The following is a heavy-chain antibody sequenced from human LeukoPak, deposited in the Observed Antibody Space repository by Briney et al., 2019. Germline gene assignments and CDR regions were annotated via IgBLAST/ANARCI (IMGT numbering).Heavy chain of an antibody. CDR3: AREYGSGTSGI. CDR2: IIPLFGTP. Sequence: ASVKVSCKASGGTFSSYTISWVRQAPGQGLEWMGGIIPLFGTPDYAQKFQDRLTITADKSTSTAYMELSSLRSEDTAVYYCAREYGSGTSGIWGQGTLVTVSS. V-gene: IGHV1-69*06. D-gene: IGHD3-10*01. J-gene: IGHJ4*02. CDR1: GGTFSSYT.